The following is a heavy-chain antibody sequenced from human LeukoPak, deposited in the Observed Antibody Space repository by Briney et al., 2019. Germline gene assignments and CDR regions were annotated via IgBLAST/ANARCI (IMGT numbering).Heavy chain of an antibody. CDR1: GFTFSSYA. J-gene: IGHJ6*02. CDR3: ARYSNYYYGMDV. D-gene: IGHD2-15*01. V-gene: IGHV3-64*01. CDR2: ISSNGGST. Sequence: PGGSLRLSCAASGFTFSSYAMHWVRQAPGKGLEYVSAISSNGGSTYYANSVKGRFTISRDNSKNTLYHQMGSLRAEDMAVYYCARYSNYYYGMDVWGQGTTVTVSS.